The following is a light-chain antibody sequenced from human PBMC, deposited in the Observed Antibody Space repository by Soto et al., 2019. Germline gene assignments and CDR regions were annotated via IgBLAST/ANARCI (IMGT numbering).Light chain of an antibody. CDR3: QQANGFPVA. V-gene: IGKV1-12*01. CDR2: SVS. J-gene: IGKJ4*01. CDR1: QGVSGW. Sequence: DIQMTQAPSSVSASVGDRVTITCRASQGVSGWLAWYQQKPGKAPKLLIYSVSSLQSGVPARFSGSGSGTDFALTISSLRPDDFATYYCQQANGFPVAFGGGTMVEIK.